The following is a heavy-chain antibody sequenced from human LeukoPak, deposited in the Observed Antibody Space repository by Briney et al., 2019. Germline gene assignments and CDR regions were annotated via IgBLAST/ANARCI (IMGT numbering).Heavy chain of an antibody. V-gene: IGHV3-23*01. CDR1: GFTFSSYA. D-gene: IGHD5-18*01. CDR2: ITGSGGST. CDR3: AKAVDRAMVTGDYFDY. J-gene: IGHJ4*02. Sequence: GGSLRLSCEASGFTFSSYAMNWVRQAPGKVLEWVSAITGSGGSTYYADSVKGRFTISRDNSKNTLCLQMNSLRAEDTAVYYCAKAVDRAMVTGDYFDYWGQGTLVTVSS.